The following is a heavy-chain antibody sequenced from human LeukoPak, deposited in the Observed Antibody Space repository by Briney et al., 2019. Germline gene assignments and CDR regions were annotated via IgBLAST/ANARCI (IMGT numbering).Heavy chain of an antibody. D-gene: IGHD1-26*01. J-gene: IGHJ5*02. V-gene: IGHV4-61*02. CDR3: ASGWWELRA. Sequence: SQTLSLTCTVSGGSISSGSYYWSWIRQPAGKGLERIGRIYTSGSTNYNPSLKSRVTISVDTSKNQFSLKLSSVTAADTAVYYCASGWWELRAWGQGTLVTVSS. CDR2: IYTSGST. CDR1: GGSISSGSYY.